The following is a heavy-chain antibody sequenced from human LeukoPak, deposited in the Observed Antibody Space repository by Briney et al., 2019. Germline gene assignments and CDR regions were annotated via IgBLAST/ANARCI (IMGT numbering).Heavy chain of an antibody. Sequence: GGSLRLSCAASGSTFSSYWMSWVRQVPGKGLEWVANIKEDGSEKHFVDSVKGRFTISRDNAKNSLYLQMNSLRAEDTAVYFCAKYSGSYYYPPNWDSWGQGTLVTVSS. CDR1: GSTFSSYW. CDR2: IKEDGSEK. J-gene: IGHJ4*02. D-gene: IGHD1-26*01. V-gene: IGHV3-7*03. CDR3: AKYSGSYYYPPNWDS.